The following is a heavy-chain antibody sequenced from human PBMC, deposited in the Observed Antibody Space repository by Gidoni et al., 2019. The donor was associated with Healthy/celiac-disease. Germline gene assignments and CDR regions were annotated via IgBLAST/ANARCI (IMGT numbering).Heavy chain of an antibody. CDR2: ISSSSSYI. Sequence: EVQLVESGGGLVKPGGSLRLSCAASGFTFSSYSMNWVRQAPGKGLEWVSSISSSSSYIYYADSVKGRFTISRDNAKNSLYLQMNSLRAEDTAVYYCARDPTATMVRGPGYYYYMDVWGKGTTVTVSS. CDR3: ARDPTATMVRGPGYYYYMDV. D-gene: IGHD3-10*01. J-gene: IGHJ6*03. V-gene: IGHV3-21*01. CDR1: GFTFSSYS.